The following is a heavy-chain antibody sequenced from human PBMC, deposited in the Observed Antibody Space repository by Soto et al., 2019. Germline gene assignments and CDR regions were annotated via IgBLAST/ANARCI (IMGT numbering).Heavy chain of an antibody. J-gene: IGHJ3*02. CDR3: AAGHSSGWYLDAFEI. V-gene: IGHV1-8*01. CDR2: MNPNSGNT. CDR1: GYTFTSYD. D-gene: IGHD6-19*01. Sequence: AASVKVSCKASGYTFTSYDINWVRQATGQGLEWMGWMNPNSGNTGYAQKFQGRVTMTRNTSISTAYMELSSLRSEDTAVYYCAAGHSSGWYLDAFEIWGQGTMVTVSS.